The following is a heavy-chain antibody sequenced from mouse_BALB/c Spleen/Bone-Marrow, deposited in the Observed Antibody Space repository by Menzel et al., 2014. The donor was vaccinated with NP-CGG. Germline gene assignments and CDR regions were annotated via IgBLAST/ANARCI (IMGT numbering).Heavy chain of an antibody. CDR2: IRSKSNNYAT. D-gene: IGHD2-4*01. V-gene: IGHV10-1*02. CDR1: GFTFNTYA. Sequence: VQLKESGGGLVQPKGSLKLSCAASGFTFNTYAMNWVRQAPGKGLEWVARIRSKSNNYATYYADSVKDKFTISRDDSQSMLYLQMNNLKTEDTAMYYCVRQNYDYAWFAYWGQGTLVTVPA. J-gene: IGHJ3*01. CDR3: VRQNYDYAWFAY.